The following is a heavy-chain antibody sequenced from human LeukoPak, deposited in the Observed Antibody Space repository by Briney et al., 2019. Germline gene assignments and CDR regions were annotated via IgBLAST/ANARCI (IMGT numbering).Heavy chain of an antibody. CDR3: ARGVVVTAMYDVFDI. CDR1: GYTFTSYY. J-gene: IGHJ3*02. CDR2: INPSGGST. Sequence: GASVKVSCKASGYTFTSYYMHWVRQAPGQGLEWMGIINPSGGSTSYAQKFQGRVNMTRDTSTSTVYMELSSLRSEDTAVYYCARGVVVTAMYDVFDIWGQGTRVTVPS. D-gene: IGHD2-21*02. V-gene: IGHV1-46*01.